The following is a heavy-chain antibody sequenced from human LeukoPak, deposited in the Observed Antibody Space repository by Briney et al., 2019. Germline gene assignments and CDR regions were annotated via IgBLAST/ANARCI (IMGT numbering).Heavy chain of an antibody. Sequence: ASVKVSCKASGGTFSSYAISWMRQAPGQGLEWMGGIIPIFGTANYAQKFQGRVTITADESTSTAYMELSSLRSEDTAVYYCARPTDIVVVPAAAADLYYYYGMDVWGQGTTVTVSS. CDR2: IIPIFGTA. CDR3: ARPTDIVVVPAAAADLYYYYGMDV. CDR1: GGTFSSYA. V-gene: IGHV1-69*13. J-gene: IGHJ6*02. D-gene: IGHD2-2*01.